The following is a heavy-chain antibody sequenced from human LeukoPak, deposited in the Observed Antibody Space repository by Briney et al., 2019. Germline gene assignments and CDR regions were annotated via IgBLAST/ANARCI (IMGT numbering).Heavy chain of an antibody. CDR3: ARDYPYYYDTSGLNGIDF. D-gene: IGHD3-22*01. V-gene: IGHV3-21*01. CDR2: INYDSTYI. J-gene: IGHJ2*01. Sequence: GGSLRLSCAASGFTFSNCNMNWVRQAPGKGLEWVSSINYDSTYIYYADSLKGRFTISRDNAKNSLYLQMNSLRAEDTAVYFCARDYPYYYDTSGLNGIDFWGRGTLGTLSS. CDR1: GFTFSNCN.